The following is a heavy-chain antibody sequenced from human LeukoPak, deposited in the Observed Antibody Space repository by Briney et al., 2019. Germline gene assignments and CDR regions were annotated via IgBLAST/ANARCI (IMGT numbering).Heavy chain of an antibody. J-gene: IGHJ6*03. CDR3: ARVINFYYYMDV. CDR1: GFTFSTYT. Sequence: GGSLRLSCAASGFTFSTYTMNWVRQAPGKGLEWVSYISSGGTGIYYADSVKGRFSISRDNAKNSLYLQMNSLRAEDTAVYYCARVINFYYYMDVWGKGTTVTIAS. D-gene: IGHD2/OR15-2a*01. V-gene: IGHV3-48*04. CDR2: ISSGGTGI.